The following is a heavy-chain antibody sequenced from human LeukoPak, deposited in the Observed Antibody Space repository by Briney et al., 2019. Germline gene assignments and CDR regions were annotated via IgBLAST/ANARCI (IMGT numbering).Heavy chain of an antibody. J-gene: IGHJ4*02. D-gene: IGHD2-15*01. CDR2: INPNRGGT. V-gene: IGHV1-2*02. CDR1: GYTFTGYY. Sequence: ASVKVSCKASGYTFTGYYMHWVRQAPGQGLEWMGWINPNRGGTNYAQKFQGRVTMTRDTSISTAYMELSRLRSDDTAVYYCARGGVVVAATSTWGQGTLVTVSS. CDR3: ARGGVVVAATST.